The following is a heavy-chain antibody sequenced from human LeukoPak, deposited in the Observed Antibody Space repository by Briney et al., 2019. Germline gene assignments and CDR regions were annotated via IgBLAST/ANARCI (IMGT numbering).Heavy chain of an antibody. Sequence: GGSLRLSCVASGFTFVSYWMHWVRQAPGKGRVWVSRINGYGSSTDFADSVKGRFTISRDNAKNTLYLQMNSLRAEDTAVYYCARDAPGNTALDYWGQGTLVTFSA. CDR3: ARDAPGNTALDY. CDR1: GFTFVSYW. D-gene: IGHD5-18*01. J-gene: IGHJ4*02. CDR2: INGYGSST. V-gene: IGHV3-74*01.